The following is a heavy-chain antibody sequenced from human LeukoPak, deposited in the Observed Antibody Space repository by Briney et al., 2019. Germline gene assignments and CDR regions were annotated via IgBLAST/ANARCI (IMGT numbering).Heavy chain of an antibody. CDR3: ARANDVVVTAISYTLFDY. V-gene: IGHV3-30*04. CDR2: ISYDGSNK. D-gene: IGHD2-21*02. Sequence: GGSLRLSCAASGFTFSSYAMHWVRQAPGKGLEWVAVISYDGSNKYYADSVKGRFTISRGNSKNTLYLQMNSLRAEDTAVYYCARANDVVVTAISYTLFDYWGQGTLVTVSS. CDR1: GFTFSSYA. J-gene: IGHJ4*02.